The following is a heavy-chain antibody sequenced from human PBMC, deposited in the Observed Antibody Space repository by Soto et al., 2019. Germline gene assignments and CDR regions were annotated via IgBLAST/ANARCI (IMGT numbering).Heavy chain of an antibody. Sequence: PLETLSLTCTVSGGSISSSSYYWGWIRQPPGKGLEWIGSIYYSGSTYYNPSLKSRVTISVDTSKNQFSLKLSSVTAADTAVYYCASQVDTAMVTIFDYWGQGTLVTVSS. CDR1: GGSISSSSYY. CDR3: ASQVDTAMVTIFDY. V-gene: IGHV4-39*01. CDR2: IYYSGST. J-gene: IGHJ4*02. D-gene: IGHD5-18*01.